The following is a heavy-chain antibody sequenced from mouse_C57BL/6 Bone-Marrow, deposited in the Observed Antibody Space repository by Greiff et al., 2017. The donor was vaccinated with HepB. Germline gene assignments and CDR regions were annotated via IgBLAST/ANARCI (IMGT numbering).Heavy chain of an antibody. V-gene: IGHV1-50*01. CDR2: IDPSDSYT. J-gene: IGHJ2*01. Sequence: VQLQQPGAELVKPGASVKLSCKASGYTFTSYWMQWVKQRPGQGLEWIGEIDPSDSYTNYNQKFKGKATLTVDTSSSTAYMQLSSLTSEDSAVYYCAPHYYGRGFDYWGQGTTLTVSS. CDR3: APHYYGRGFDY. D-gene: IGHD1-1*01. CDR1: GYTFTSYW.